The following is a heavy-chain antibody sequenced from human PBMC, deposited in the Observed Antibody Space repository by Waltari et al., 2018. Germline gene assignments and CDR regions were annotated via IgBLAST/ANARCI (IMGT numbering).Heavy chain of an antibody. D-gene: IGHD1-26*01. CDR3: ARVCHTEVGATNAKTRYFDY. CDR2: IYPGDSDT. Sequence: EVQLVQSGAEVKKPGESLKISCKGSGYSFTSYWIGWVRQMPGKGLEWMGIIYPGDSDTRYSPSFQGQVTISADKSISTAYLQWSSLKASDTAMYYCARVCHTEVGATNAKTRYFDYWGQGTLVTVSS. J-gene: IGHJ4*02. V-gene: IGHV5-51*03. CDR1: GYSFTSYW.